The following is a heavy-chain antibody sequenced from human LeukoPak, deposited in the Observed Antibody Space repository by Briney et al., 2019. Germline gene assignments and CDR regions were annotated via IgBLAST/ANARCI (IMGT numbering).Heavy chain of an antibody. CDR2: ISGSGGST. CDR1: RFTFSNYA. CDR3: AKDRVLVVPAAIFDY. D-gene: IGHD2-2*01. J-gene: IGHJ4*02. Sequence: GGSLRLSCAASRFTFSNYAMSWVRQAPGKGLEWVSGISGSGGSTYYADSVKGRFTISRDYSKNTLYLQMNSLRAEDTAVYYCAKDRVLVVPAAIFDYWGQGTLVTVSS. V-gene: IGHV3-23*01.